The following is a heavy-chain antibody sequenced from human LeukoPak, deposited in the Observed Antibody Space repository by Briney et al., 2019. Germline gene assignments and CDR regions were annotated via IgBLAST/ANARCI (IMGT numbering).Heavy chain of an antibody. D-gene: IGHD1-26*01. CDR1: GGSFSGYY. CDR3: ARDTPVGATTPIDY. CDR2: INHSGST. Sequence: PSETLSLTCALYGGSFSGYYWSWIRQPPGKGLEWIGEINHSGSTNYNPALKSRVTISVDTSKNQFSLKLSSVTAEDTAVYYCARDTPVGATTPIDYWGQGTLVTVSS. J-gene: IGHJ4*02. V-gene: IGHV4-34*01.